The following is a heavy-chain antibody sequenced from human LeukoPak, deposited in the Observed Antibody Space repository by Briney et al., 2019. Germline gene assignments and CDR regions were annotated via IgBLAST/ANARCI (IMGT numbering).Heavy chain of an antibody. J-gene: IGHJ4*02. V-gene: IGHV4-59*08. CDR1: GGSISNYY. D-gene: IGHD5-24*01. CDR3: ARRGDGYNYWDY. CDR2: IYYSGST. Sequence: PSETLSLTCTVSGGSISNYYWSWIRQPPGKGLEWIGYIYYSGSTNYNPSLKSRVTISVDTSKNQFSLKLSSVTAADTAVYYCARRGDGYNYWDYWGQGTLVTVSS.